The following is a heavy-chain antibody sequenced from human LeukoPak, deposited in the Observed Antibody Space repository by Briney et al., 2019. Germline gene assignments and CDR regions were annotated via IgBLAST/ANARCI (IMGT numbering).Heavy chain of an antibody. CDR1: GYRFTNYW. CDR3: AVKPGYTGSSGTFDS. CDR2: IYPGDSHT. V-gene: IGHV5-51*01. D-gene: IGHD1-26*01. Sequence: SGEPLKISCKASGYRFTNYWIGWVRQMAGKGLEWMGSIYPGDSHTRYSPSFQGQVTISADKSISTASLQWSSLKASDTAMYYCAVKPGYTGSSGTFDSWGQGTLVTVSS. J-gene: IGHJ4*02.